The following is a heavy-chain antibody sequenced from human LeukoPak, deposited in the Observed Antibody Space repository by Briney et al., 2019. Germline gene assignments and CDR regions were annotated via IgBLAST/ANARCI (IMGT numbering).Heavy chain of an antibody. CDR1: GFTFSNYA. CDR3: AKQWVDC. CDR2: ISESGDTT. V-gene: IGHV3-23*01. J-gene: IGHJ4*02. Sequence: GGSLRLSCAASGFTFSNYAMNWVRQAPGKGLEWVSSISESGDTTHYADSVKGRFTISRDNAQNTLYLQMNTLSAEDTALYYCAKQWVDCWGQGTLVTVSS. D-gene: IGHD1-26*01.